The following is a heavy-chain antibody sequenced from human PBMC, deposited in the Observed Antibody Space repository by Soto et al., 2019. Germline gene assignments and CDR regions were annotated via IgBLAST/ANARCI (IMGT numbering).Heavy chain of an antibody. J-gene: IGHJ6*03. D-gene: IGHD1-7*01. Sequence: QVQLQESGPGLVKPSQTLSLTCAISGDSVSSNSAAWNWIRQSPSRGLEWLGRTYYRSRWYNDYAVPVTNRITVTTGTSKNQFPLPLPSVTPEDTAVYYCAGTTSYQWYYMDVWGKGTTVTVSS. V-gene: IGHV6-1*01. CDR1: GDSVSSNSAA. CDR2: TYYRSRWYN. CDR3: AGTTSYQWYYMDV.